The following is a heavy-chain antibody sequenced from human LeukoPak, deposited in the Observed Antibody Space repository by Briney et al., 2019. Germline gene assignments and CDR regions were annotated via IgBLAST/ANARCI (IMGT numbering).Heavy chain of an antibody. CDR2: INPSGGST. D-gene: IGHD3-9*01. J-gene: IGHJ3*02. CDR3: ARAHRGGILTGDAFDI. Sequence: ASVKVSCKASGYTFTSYYMHWVRQAPGQGLEWMGIINPSGGSTSYTQKFQGRVTMTRDMSTSTVYMELSSLRSEDTAVYYCARAHRGGILTGDAFDIWGQGTMVTVSS. CDR1: GYTFTSYY. V-gene: IGHV1-46*01.